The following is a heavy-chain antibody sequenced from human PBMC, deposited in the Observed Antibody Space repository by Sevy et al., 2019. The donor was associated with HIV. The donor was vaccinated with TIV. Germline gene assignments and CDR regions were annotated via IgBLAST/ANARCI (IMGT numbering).Heavy chain of an antibody. CDR3: AGENAWGRGYS. CDR1: GGSITSLY. V-gene: IGHV4-59*08. J-gene: IGHJ4*02. Sequence: SETLSLTCTVSGGSITSLYWNWIRQPPGKGLEWIANIYYNGHIKYNPSLKSRVTLSLDTSKNQFSLRLSSLTAADTAMYYCAGENAWGRGYSWGQGTLVTVSS. D-gene: IGHD1-26*01. CDR2: IYYNGHI.